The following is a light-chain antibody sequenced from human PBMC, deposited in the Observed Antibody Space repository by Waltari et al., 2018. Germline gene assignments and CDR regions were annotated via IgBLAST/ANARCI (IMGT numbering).Light chain of an antibody. J-gene: IGKJ5*01. CDR2: WAS. Sequence: DIVMTQSPDPLAVSLGESDNITSKSSQSVFYNSNNKHYLAWYQQKPGQPPRLLIYWASTRESGVPDRFTGSASGTDFTLTITSLQAADVAVYYCQQYYDAPITFGQGTRLEIK. CDR3: QQYYDAPIT. CDR1: QSVFYNSNNKHY. V-gene: IGKV4-1*01.